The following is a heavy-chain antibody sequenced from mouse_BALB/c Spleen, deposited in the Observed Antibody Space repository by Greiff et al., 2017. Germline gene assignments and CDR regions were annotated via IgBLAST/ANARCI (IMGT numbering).Heavy chain of an antibody. V-gene: IGHV5-4*02. CDR2: ISDGGSYT. CDR1: GFTFSDYY. D-gene: IGHD4-1*01. J-gene: IGHJ4*01. CDR3: ARDRYWDGYAMDY. Sequence: EVKLMESGGGLVKPGGSLKLSCAASGFTFSDYYMYWVRQTPEKRLEWVATISDGGSYTYYPDSVKGRFTISRDNAKNNLYLQMSSLKSEDTAMYYCARDRYWDGYAMDYWGQGTSVTVSS.